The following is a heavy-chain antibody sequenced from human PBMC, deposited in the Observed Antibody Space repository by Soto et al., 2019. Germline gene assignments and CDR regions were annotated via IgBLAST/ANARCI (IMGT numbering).Heavy chain of an antibody. Sequence: PSETLSLTCTVSGGSISSYYWSWIRQPPGKGLEWIGYIYYSGSTNYNPSLKSRVTISVDTSKNQFSLKLSSVTAADTAVYYCARSRLVEQFDYWGQGTLVTVSS. D-gene: IGHD1-1*01. V-gene: IGHV4-59*08. CDR2: IYYSGST. CDR1: GGSISSYY. J-gene: IGHJ4*02. CDR3: ARSRLVEQFDY.